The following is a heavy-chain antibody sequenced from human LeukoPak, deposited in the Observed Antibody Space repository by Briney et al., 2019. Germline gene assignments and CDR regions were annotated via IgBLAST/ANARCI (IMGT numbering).Heavy chain of an antibody. D-gene: IGHD6-13*01. CDR1: GGTFSSYA. J-gene: IGHJ4*02. V-gene: IGHV1-69*05. CDR3: ARGQWGSSWPFDY. Sequence: SVKVSCKASGGTFSSYAISWVRQAPGQGLEWMGGIIPIFGTANYAQKFQGRVTITTDESTSTAYMELSSLRSEDTAVYYCARGQWGSSWPFDYWGQGTLVTVSS. CDR2: IIPIFGTA.